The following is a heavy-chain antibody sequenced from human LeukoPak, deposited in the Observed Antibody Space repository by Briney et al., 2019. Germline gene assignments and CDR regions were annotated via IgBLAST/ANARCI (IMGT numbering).Heavy chain of an antibody. Sequence: SVKVSCKASGGTCSSYAISWVRQAPGQGLEWMGRIIPIFDTTNYAQNFQGRVRISTDESTSTAYMEVSSLRSEDTAVYYCARDAPPGVRGVIRWFDPWGQGTLVTVSS. CDR3: ARDAPPGVRGVIRWFDP. CDR1: GGTCSSYA. CDR2: IIPIFDTT. J-gene: IGHJ5*02. D-gene: IGHD3-10*01. V-gene: IGHV1-69*05.